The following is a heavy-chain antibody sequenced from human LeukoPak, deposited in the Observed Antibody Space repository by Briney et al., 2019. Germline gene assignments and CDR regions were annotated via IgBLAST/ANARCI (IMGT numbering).Heavy chain of an antibody. D-gene: IGHD3-9*01. CDR1: GYIFSSFG. Sequence: GASVKVSWKTSGYIFSSFGINWVRQAPGQGLEWVGWISAYNGDTKYAQKLQGRVTMTTDTSTRTVYMELRTLRSDDTAVYYCARDSYDFLTGRYSGSGGDYWGQGTLVTVSS. CDR3: ARDSYDFLTGRYSGSGGDY. V-gene: IGHV1-18*01. CDR2: ISAYNGDT. J-gene: IGHJ4*02.